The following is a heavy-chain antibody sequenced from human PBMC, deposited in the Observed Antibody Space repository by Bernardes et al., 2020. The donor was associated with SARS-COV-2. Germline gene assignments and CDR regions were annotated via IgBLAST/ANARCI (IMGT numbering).Heavy chain of an antibody. Sequence: GGSLRFSCAASGFTFRSYCMHWVHQAPGKGLVWVSRINSDGSSTNYADSVKGRFIISRDNAKNTLYLQMNSLRAEDTAVYYCARAGILWFGDHYRYYYYGMDVWGQGTTVTVSS. CDR1: GFTFRSYC. CDR3: ARAGILWFGDHYRYYYYGMDV. CDR2: INSDGSST. V-gene: IGHV3-74*01. D-gene: IGHD3-10*01. J-gene: IGHJ6*02.